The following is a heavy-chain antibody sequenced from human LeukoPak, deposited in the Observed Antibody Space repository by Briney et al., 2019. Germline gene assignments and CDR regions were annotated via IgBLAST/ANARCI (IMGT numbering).Heavy chain of an antibody. CDR1: GGSISSGGYS. D-gene: IGHD2-2*01. J-gene: IGHJ5*02. CDR2: IYHSGST. Sequence: SETLSLTCAVSGGSISSGGYSWSWIRQPPGKCLEWIGYIYHSGSTYYNPSLKSRVTISVDRSKNQFSLKLSSVTAADTAVYYCARASTFTDNWFDPWGQGTLVTVSS. CDR3: ARASTFTDNWFDP. V-gene: IGHV4-30-2*01.